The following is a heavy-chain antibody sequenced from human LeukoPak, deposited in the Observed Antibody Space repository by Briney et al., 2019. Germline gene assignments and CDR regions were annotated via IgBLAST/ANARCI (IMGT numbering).Heavy chain of an antibody. V-gene: IGHV3-48*04. CDR1: GFTLSSHS. J-gene: IGHJ4*02. CDR2: ISSSGSTI. CDR3: ARNVYNFDY. D-gene: IGHD3-10*02. Sequence: AAGSLILSCAAYGFTLSSHSMNWVRQAPGKGLEWVSYISSSGSTIYYADSVQGRFTISRDNAQNSLYLQMSSLRAEDTAVYYCARNVYNFDYWGQGTLVTVSS.